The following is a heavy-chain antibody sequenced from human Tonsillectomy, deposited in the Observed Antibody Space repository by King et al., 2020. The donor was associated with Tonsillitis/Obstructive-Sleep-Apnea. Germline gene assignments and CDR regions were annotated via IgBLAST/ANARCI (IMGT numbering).Heavy chain of an antibody. J-gene: IGHJ4*02. Sequence: VQLVESGGGLVQPGGSLRLSCAASGFTFSSYWMHWVRQAPGKGLVWVSRINSDGSSTTYADSVKGRFTNSRENAKNTLYLQMNRLRAEDTAVYYCARGATYDFWSSYPLDFDYWGQGTLVTVSS. CDR1: GFTFSSYW. CDR2: INSDGSST. V-gene: IGHV3-74*01. D-gene: IGHD3-3*01. CDR3: ARGATYDFWSSYPLDFDY.